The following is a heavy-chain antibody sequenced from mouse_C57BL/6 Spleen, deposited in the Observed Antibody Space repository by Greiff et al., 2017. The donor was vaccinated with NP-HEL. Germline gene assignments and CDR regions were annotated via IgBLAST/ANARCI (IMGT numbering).Heavy chain of an antibody. J-gene: IGHJ4*01. CDR1: GYTFTDYY. D-gene: IGHD2-4*01. Sequence: EVQLQQSGPVLVKPGASVKMSCKASGYTFTDYYMNWVKQSHGKSLEWIGVINPYNGGTSSNQKFKGKATLTVDKSSSTAYMELNSLTSEDSAVYYCAYDYEDAMDYWGQGTSVTVSS. V-gene: IGHV1-19*01. CDR3: AYDYEDAMDY. CDR2: INPYNGGT.